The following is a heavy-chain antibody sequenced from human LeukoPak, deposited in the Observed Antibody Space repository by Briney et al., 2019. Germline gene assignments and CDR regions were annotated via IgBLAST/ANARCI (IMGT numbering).Heavy chain of an antibody. CDR2: IYPGDSDT. CDR1: GDSFTSYW. V-gene: IGHV5-51*01. CDR3: ARHPTGDSSPYNWFDP. D-gene: IGHD6-19*01. Sequence: GESLKISCKGSGDSFTSYWIGWVRQMPGKGLEWMGIIYPGDSDTRYSPSFQGQVTISADESISTAYLQWSSLKASDTAMYYCARHPTGDSSPYNWFDPWGQGTLVTVSS. J-gene: IGHJ5*02.